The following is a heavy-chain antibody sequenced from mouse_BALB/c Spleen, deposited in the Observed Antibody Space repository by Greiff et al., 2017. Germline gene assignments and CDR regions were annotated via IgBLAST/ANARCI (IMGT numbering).Heavy chain of an antibody. Sequence: EVMLVESGPSLVKPSQTLSLTCSVTGDSITSGYWNWIRKFPGNKLEYMGYISYSGSTYYNPSLKSRISITRDTSKNQYYLQLNSVTTEDTATYYCARQSQFHYYAMDYWGQGTSVTVSA. CDR3: ARQSQFHYYAMDY. V-gene: IGHV3-8*02. J-gene: IGHJ4*01. CDR1: GDSITSGY. CDR2: ISYSGST.